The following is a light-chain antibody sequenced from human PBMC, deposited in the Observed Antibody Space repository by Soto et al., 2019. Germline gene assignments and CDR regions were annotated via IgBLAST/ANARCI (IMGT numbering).Light chain of an antibody. CDR2: DVS. CDR3: TSYTTSITYV. V-gene: IGLV2-14*03. J-gene: IGLJ1*01. Sequence: QSALTQPASVSGSPGQSITISCTGTSSDFGDFNYVFWYQQHPCKAPKLLIYDVSTRPSGVSNRFSGSKSGDTASLTISGLQAEDEADYYCTSYTTSITYVFGTGTKLTVL. CDR1: SSDFGDFNY.